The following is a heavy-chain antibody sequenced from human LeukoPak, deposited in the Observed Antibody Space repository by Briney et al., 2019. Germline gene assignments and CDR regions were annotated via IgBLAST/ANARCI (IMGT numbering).Heavy chain of an antibody. CDR2: INPNSGGT. CDR3: ARGPSTTIFGVVIIVPDFDY. Sequence: ASVKVSCKASGYTFTGYYMHWVRQAPGQGLEWMGWINPNSGGTNYAQKFQGRVTMTRDTSISTAYMELSRLRSDDTAVYYCARGPSTTIFGVVIIVPDFDYWGREPWSPSPQ. CDR1: GYTFTGYY. V-gene: IGHV1-2*02. D-gene: IGHD3-3*01. J-gene: IGHJ4*02.